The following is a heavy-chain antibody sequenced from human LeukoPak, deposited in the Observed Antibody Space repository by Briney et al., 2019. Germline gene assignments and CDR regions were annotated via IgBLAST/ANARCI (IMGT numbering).Heavy chain of an antibody. J-gene: IGHJ5*02. D-gene: IGHD6-13*01. Sequence: SETLSLTCAVYGGSFSGYYWSWIRQPPGKGLEWIGSIYHSGSTYYNPSLKSRVTISVDTSKNQFSLKLSSVTAADTAVYYCAREYSSSWHGDDWFDPWGQGTLVTVSS. CDR3: AREYSSSWHGDDWFDP. CDR2: IYHSGST. CDR1: GGSFSGYY. V-gene: IGHV4-34*01.